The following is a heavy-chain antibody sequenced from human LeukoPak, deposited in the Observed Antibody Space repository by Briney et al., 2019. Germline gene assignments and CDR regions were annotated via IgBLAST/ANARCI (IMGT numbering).Heavy chain of an antibody. J-gene: IGHJ5*02. D-gene: IGHD3-3*01. V-gene: IGHV1-69*13. CDR2: IIPIFGTA. CDR3: ASTTPYYDFWSGYH. Sequence: SVKASCKASGYTFTSYGISWVRQAPGQGLEWMGRIIPIFGTANYAQKFQGRVTITADESTSTAYMELSSLRSEDTAVYYCASTTPYYDFWSGYHWGQGTLVTVSS. CDR1: GYTFTSYG.